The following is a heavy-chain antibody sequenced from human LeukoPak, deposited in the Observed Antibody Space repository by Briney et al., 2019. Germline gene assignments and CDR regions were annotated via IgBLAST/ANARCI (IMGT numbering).Heavy chain of an antibody. CDR2: IDPSDSYT. CDR3: ARHRYSSSQDALDI. D-gene: IGHD6-13*01. J-gene: IGHJ3*02. CDR1: GYSFTSYW. V-gene: IGHV5-10-1*01. Sequence: GESLKISCKGSGYSFTSYWISWVRQMPGKGLGWMGRIDPSDSYTNYSPSFQGHVTISADKSISTAYLQWSSLKASDTAMYYCARHRYSSSQDALDIWGQGTMVTVSS.